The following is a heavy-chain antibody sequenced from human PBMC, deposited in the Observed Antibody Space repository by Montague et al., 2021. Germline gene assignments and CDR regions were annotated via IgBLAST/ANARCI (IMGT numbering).Heavy chain of an antibody. Sequence: SETLSLTCTVSRSLINSDYYWGWIRQPPGKGLEWMGSVSHGGRTYYSPSLKSRVTISVDTSNNHFSLKLSSVTAADTAMYYCAREGDRYYYMDIWGKGTTITVSS. CDR1: RSLINSDYY. CDR3: AREGDRYYYMDI. D-gene: IGHD3-16*01. J-gene: IGHJ6*03. CDR2: VSHGGRT. V-gene: IGHV4-38-2*02.